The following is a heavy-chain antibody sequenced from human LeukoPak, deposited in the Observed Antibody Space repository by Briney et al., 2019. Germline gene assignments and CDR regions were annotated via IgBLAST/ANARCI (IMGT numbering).Heavy chain of an antibody. D-gene: IGHD4-23*01. CDR2: IKQDGSDK. CDR3: ARKTVVGSYFDY. CDR1: GFTFSAYW. Sequence: GALRLTCAASGFTFSAYWMSWVRQAPGKGLEWVANIKQDGSDKYYVDSVRGRFTISRDNAKNSLYLQMNSLRAEDTAVYYCARKTVVGSYFDYWGQGTPVTVSS. J-gene: IGHJ4*02. V-gene: IGHV3-7*03.